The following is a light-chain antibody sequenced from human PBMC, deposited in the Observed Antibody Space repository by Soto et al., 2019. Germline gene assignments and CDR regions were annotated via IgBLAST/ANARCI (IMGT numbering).Light chain of an antibody. Sequence: DIQMTQSPSTLSASLGDRVTITCRGSQSISSWLAWYQQKPGKAPKLLIYKASSLETGDPSRFSGSGSGTEFTLTISSLQPDDFATYYCQQYNTYSRTFGQGTKVEIK. CDR1: QSISSW. CDR3: QQYNTYSRT. V-gene: IGKV1-5*03. J-gene: IGKJ1*01. CDR2: KAS.